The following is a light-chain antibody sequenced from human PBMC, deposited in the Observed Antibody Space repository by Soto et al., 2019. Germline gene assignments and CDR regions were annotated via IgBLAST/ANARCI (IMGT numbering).Light chain of an antibody. CDR3: ASYTRTTTLV. V-gene: IGLV2-14*01. CDR1: NSDLAGLNY. J-gene: IGLJ2*01. Sequence: QSALTQPASVSGSPGQSITIPCTGRNSDLAGLNYVSWYQHHPGKAPKLVIYDVNNRPSGISYRFSGSKSGNTASLTISGLQAEDEADYYCASYTRTTTLVFGGGTKVTVL. CDR2: DVN.